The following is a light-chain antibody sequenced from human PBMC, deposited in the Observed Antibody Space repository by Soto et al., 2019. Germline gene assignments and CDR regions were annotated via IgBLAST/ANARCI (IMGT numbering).Light chain of an antibody. V-gene: IGKV3-11*01. CDR2: DAS. CDR1: QSVSTA. Sequence: EIVLTQSPATLSLSPGERATLSCRASQSVSTALAWYQQKPGQAPRLLIYDASIRATGIPARFSGSGSGTDFTLTICSLQPEDFAVYYCHQRSDWLTYGGGTKVEIK. J-gene: IGKJ4*01. CDR3: HQRSDWLT.